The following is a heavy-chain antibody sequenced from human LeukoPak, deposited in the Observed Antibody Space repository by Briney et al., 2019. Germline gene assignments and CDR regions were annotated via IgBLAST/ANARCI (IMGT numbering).Heavy chain of an antibody. CDR3: ARVRGSSGSYEYYHYMDV. D-gene: IGHD1-26*01. CDR1: GGSISSYY. V-gene: IGHV4-4*07. Sequence: PSETLSLTCTVSGGSISSYYWNWIRQPAGKGLEWIGRIYTSGSTNYNPSLKSRVTMSVDTSKKQFSLKLSSVTAADTAVYYCARVRGSSGSYEYYHYMDVWGKGTTVTISS. J-gene: IGHJ6*03. CDR2: IYTSGST.